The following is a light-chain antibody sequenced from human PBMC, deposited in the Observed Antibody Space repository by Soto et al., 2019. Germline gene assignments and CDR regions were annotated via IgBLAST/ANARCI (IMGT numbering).Light chain of an antibody. CDR3: QQRSNWIT. V-gene: IGKV3-11*01. CDR1: ENVYSNY. CDR2: DAS. Sequence: ETVLTQSPGTLSLSPGERATLSCRASENVYSNYLAWYQQKPGQAPRLLIYDASNRATGIPARFSGSGSGTDFTLTISSLEPEDFAVYYCQQRSNWITFGQGTRLEIK. J-gene: IGKJ5*01.